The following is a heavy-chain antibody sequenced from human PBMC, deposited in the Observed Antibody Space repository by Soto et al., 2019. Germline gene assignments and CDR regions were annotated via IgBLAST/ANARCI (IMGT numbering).Heavy chain of an antibody. CDR2: ISYDGSNK. Sequence: GGSLRLSCAASGFTFSSYAMHWVRLAPGKGLEWVAVISYDGSNKYYADSVKGRFTISRDNSKNTLYLQMNSLRAEDTAVYYCARDMKRGYGDPGWFQHWGQGTLVTVSS. D-gene: IGHD4-17*01. CDR1: GFTFSSYA. V-gene: IGHV3-30-3*01. J-gene: IGHJ1*01. CDR3: ARDMKRGYGDPGWFQH.